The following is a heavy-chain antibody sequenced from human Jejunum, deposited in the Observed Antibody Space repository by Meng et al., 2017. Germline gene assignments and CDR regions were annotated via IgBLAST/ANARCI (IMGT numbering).Heavy chain of an antibody. CDR2: IYYSGRT. Sequence: ETMSLTSTVYTGSISRSSYYCGWIRQPPGKGLEWIGTIYYSGRTYYNPSLKSRVTLSLDTSKNPFSLRLSSVTAADTAVYYCARVRVKYYYDSSAFDYWGRGTLVTVSS. CDR3: ARVRVKYYYDSSAFDY. D-gene: IGHD3-22*01. J-gene: IGHJ4*02. V-gene: IGHV4-39*07. CDR1: TGSISRSSYY.